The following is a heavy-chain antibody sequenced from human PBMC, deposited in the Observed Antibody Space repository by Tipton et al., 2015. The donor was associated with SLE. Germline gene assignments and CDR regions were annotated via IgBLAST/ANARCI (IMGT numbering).Heavy chain of an antibody. Sequence: TLSLTCAVSGYSISTGYYWGWIRQPPGKGLEWIGSVSHRGTTFYNPALMSRVTISVDTSNNQFSLRLSSVTAADTAMYYCTRHFYTFDYWGQGALVTVSS. D-gene: IGHD2/OR15-2a*01. CDR3: TRHFYTFDY. J-gene: IGHJ4*02. CDR1: GYSISTGYY. V-gene: IGHV4-38-2*01. CDR2: VSHRGTT.